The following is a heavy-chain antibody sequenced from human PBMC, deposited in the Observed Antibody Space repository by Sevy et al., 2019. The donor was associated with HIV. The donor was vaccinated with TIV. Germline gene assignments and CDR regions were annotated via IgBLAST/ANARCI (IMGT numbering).Heavy chain of an antibody. Sequence: GGSLRLSCAASGLSVSDNYMNWVRQAPGKGLELVSVIYSDGRTYYADSVKGRFTISRDNSKNTLYHHMNNLRPEDKAVYYCARDRYYDASGYYYYYYGMDVWGQGTTVTVSS. CDR1: GLSVSDNY. J-gene: IGHJ6*02. V-gene: IGHV3-66*01. D-gene: IGHD3-22*01. CDR2: IYSDGRT. CDR3: ARDRYYDASGYYYYYYGMDV.